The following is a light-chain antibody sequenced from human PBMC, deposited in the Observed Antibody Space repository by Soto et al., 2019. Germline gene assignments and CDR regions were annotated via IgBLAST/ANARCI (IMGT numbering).Light chain of an antibody. J-gene: IGLJ1*01. V-gene: IGLV2-14*01. CDR2: EVS. Sequence: QSALTQPASVSGSPGQSITISCTGTSSDVGAYDFVSWCQQLPGKAPKLIISEVSNRPSGVSSRFSGSKSGNTASLTISGLHPDDEASYYCTSYTTSRTRVFGTGTKVTVL. CDR1: SSDVGAYDF. CDR3: TSYTTSRTRV.